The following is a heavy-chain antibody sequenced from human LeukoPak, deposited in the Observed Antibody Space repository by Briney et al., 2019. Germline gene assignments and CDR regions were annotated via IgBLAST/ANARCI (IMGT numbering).Heavy chain of an antibody. CDR2: ISSGSSYM. CDR3: ARVYGSGSYYFFDY. V-gene: IGHV3-21*01. J-gene: IGHJ4*02. Sequence: KPGGSLRLSCAASGFTFSSYSMNWVRQAPGKGLEWVSFISSGSSYMSYADSLKGRFTISRDNAKNSLYLQMNSLRAEDTAVYYCARVYGSGSYYFFDYWGQGTLVT. D-gene: IGHD3-10*01. CDR1: GFTFSSYS.